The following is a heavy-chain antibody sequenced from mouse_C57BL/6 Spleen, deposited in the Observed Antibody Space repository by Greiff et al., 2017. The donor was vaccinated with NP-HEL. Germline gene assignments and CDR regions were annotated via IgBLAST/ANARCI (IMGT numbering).Heavy chain of an antibody. CDR2: IDPSDSET. CDR3: ARGAYYGSSPHAMDY. V-gene: IGHV1-52*01. J-gene: IGHJ4*01. CDR1: GYTFTSYW. Sequence: QVQLQQPGAELVRPGSSVKLSCKASGYTFTSYWMHWVKQRPIQGLEWIGNIDPSDSETHYNQKFKDKATLTVDKSSSTAYMQLSSLTSEDSAVYYCARGAYYGSSPHAMDYWGQGTPVTVSS. D-gene: IGHD1-1*01.